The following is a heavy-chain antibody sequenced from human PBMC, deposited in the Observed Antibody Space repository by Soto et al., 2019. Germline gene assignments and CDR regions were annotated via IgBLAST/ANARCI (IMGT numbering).Heavy chain of an antibody. J-gene: IGHJ6*02. CDR3: ARDHNYDFWSGYYTYYYYYGMDV. V-gene: IGHV3-48*02. Sequence: LRLSCAASGFTFSSYSMNWVRQAPGKGLEWVSYISSSSSTIYYADSVKGRFTISRDNAKNSLYLQMNSLRDEDTAVYYCARDHNYDFWSGYYTYYYYYGMDVWGQGTTVTVSS. CDR1: GFTFSSYS. D-gene: IGHD3-3*01. CDR2: ISSSSSTI.